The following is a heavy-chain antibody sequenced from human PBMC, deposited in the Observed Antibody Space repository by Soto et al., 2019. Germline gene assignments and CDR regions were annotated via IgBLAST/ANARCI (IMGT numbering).Heavy chain of an antibody. D-gene: IGHD4-17*01. CDR2: INHSGST. CDR1: GGSFSGYY. J-gene: IGHJ5*02. Sequence: PSETLSLTCAVYGGSFSGYYWSWIRQPPGKGLEWIGEINHSGSTNYNPSLKSRVTISVDTSKNQFSLKLSSVTAADTAVYYCARAKGPTTVTKKYNWFDPWGQGTLVTVSS. V-gene: IGHV4-34*01. CDR3: ARAKGPTTVTKKYNWFDP.